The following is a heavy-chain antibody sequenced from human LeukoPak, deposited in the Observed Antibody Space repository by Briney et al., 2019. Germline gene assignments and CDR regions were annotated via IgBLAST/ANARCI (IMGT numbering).Heavy chain of an antibody. J-gene: IGHJ6*02. D-gene: IGHD3-3*01. CDR1: GYTFTSYG. CDR3: AGSRFLEWLLSQYYYYGMDV. Sequence: ASVKVSCKASGYTFTSYGISWVRQAPGQGLEWMGWNSAYNGNTNYAQKLQGRVTMTTDTSTSTAYMELRSLRSDDTAVYYCAGSRFLEWLLSQYYYYGMDVWGQGTTVTVSS. CDR2: NSAYNGNT. V-gene: IGHV1-18*01.